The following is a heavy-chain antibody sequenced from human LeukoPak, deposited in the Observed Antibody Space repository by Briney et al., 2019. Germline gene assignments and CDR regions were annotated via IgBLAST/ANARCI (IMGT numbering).Heavy chain of an antibody. CDR2: ISWDGGST. CDR1: GFTFDDYT. CDR3: AKEQLIRSGYYYYYYMDV. J-gene: IGHJ6*03. Sequence: GGSLRLSCAASGFTFDDYTMHWVRQAPGKGLEWVSLISWDGGSTYYADSVKGRFTISRDNSKNSLYLQMNSLRAEDTALYYCAKEQLIRSGYYYYYYMDVWGKGTTVTVSS. V-gene: IGHV3-43*01. D-gene: IGHD1-1*01.